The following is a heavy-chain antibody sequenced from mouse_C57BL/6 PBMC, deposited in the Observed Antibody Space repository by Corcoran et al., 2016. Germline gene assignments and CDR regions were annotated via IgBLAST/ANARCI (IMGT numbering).Heavy chain of an antibody. J-gene: IGHJ4*01. V-gene: IGHV1-26*01. D-gene: IGHD4-1*01. CDR1: GYTFTDYY. CDR3: ARRSRTGTRAMDY. Sequence: EVQLQQSGPELVKPGASVKISCKASGYTFTDYYMNWVKQSHGKSLEWIGDINPNNGGTSYNQKFKGKATLTVDKSSSTAYMELRSLTSEDSAVYYCARRSRTGTRAMDYWGQGTSVTVSS. CDR2: INPNNGGT.